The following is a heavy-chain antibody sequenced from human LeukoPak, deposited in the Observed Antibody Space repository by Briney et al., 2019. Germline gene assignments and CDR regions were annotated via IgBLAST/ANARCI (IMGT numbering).Heavy chain of an antibody. Sequence: GGSLRLSCAISGFTFIDYDMHWVRQVIGKGLEWVSAIGIRGDTHYSGSVKGRFTISRENAESSLYLQMNSLRAEDTAVYYCARGGIQVSGIDEFDYWGQGTLVTVSS. CDR3: ARGGIQVSGIDEFDY. CDR2: IGIRGDT. J-gene: IGHJ4*02. V-gene: IGHV3-13*01. D-gene: IGHD6-19*01. CDR1: GFTFIDYD.